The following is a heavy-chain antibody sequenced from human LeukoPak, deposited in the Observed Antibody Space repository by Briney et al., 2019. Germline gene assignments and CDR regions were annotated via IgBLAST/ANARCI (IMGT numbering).Heavy chain of an antibody. CDR2: INTDGSTTDNT. D-gene: IGHD2-15*01. Sequence: GGSLRLSCAASGFPFSSYWMHWVRQAPGKGLEWVSRINTDGSTTDNTNYAGSVKGRFTVSRDNSKNTLYLQMNSLRAEDTAVFYCAKECSGGSCYSNSQYYYYGMDVWGQGTTVTVSS. J-gene: IGHJ6*02. CDR1: GFPFSSYW. CDR3: AKECSGGSCYSNSQYYYYGMDV. V-gene: IGHV3-74*01.